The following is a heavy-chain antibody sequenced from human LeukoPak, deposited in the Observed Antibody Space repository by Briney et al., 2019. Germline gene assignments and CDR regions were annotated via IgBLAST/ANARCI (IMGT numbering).Heavy chain of an antibody. Sequence: ASVKVSCKASGYIFTDYYLHWVRQAPGQGLESLGWINPDSGDTNFAQDFQGRVTMTRDTSISTAYMELSSLRSEDTAVYYCARMSYYDRRGDNWFDPWGQGTLVIVSS. D-gene: IGHD3-22*01. CDR1: GYIFTDYY. CDR3: ARMSYYDRRGDNWFDP. J-gene: IGHJ5*02. CDR2: INPDSGDT. V-gene: IGHV1-2*02.